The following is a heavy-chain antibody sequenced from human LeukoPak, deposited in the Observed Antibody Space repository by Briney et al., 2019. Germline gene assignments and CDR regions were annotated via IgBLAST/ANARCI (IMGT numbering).Heavy chain of an antibody. CDR2: ITESGDNT. CDR1: GLTFSSYA. Sequence: PGGSLRLSCVASGLTFSSYAMSWVRQTPGKGLEWVSTITESGDNTHYTESVKGRFTFSRDNSRNTMYLQMNSLRAEDTAIYYCATDYTPYVGASADWGQGTLVTVSS. J-gene: IGHJ4*02. D-gene: IGHD1-26*01. V-gene: IGHV3-23*01. CDR3: ATDYTPYVGASAD.